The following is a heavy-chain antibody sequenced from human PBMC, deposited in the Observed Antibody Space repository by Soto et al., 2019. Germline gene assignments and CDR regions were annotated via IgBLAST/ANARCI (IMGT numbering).Heavy chain of an antibody. Sequence: QVQLVESGGGVVQPGRSLRLSCAASGFTFSSYAMHWVRQAPGKGLEWVAVISYDGSNKYYADSVKGRFTISRDNSKNTLYLQMNSLRAEDTAVYYCARAGDIVVVPAAPDYWGQGTLVTVSS. CDR3: ARAGDIVVVPAAPDY. D-gene: IGHD2-2*01. CDR1: GFTFSSYA. V-gene: IGHV3-30-3*01. CDR2: ISYDGSNK. J-gene: IGHJ4*02.